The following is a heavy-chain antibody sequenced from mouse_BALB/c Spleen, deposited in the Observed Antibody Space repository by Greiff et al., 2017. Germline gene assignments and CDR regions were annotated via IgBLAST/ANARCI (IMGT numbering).Heavy chain of an antibody. CDR3: ARWGYDGYSYYFDY. V-gene: IGHV5-17*02. Sequence: EVQLVESGGGLVQPGGSRKLSCAASGFTFSSFGMHWVRQAPEKGLEWVAYISSGSSTIYYADTVKGRFTISRDNPKNTLFLQMTSLRSEDTAMYYCARWGYDGYSYYFDYWGQGTTLTVSS. D-gene: IGHD2-3*01. CDR1: GFTFSSFG. J-gene: IGHJ2*01. CDR2: ISSGSSTI.